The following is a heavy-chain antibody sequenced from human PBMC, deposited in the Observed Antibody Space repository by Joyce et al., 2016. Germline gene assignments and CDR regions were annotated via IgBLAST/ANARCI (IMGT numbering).Heavy chain of an antibody. Sequence: EVQLVESGGGLVKLGGSLRLSCEASGFTLTNYNMNWVRQATGKGLECVSACSSSSVNIFDADSVKGRFTISRDNAKNSLYLQMSSLRAEDTAVYYCARSIAARQTRFDYWGQGTLVTVSS. D-gene: IGHD6-6*01. V-gene: IGHV3-21*01. CDR1: GFTLTNYN. CDR3: ARSIAARQTRFDY. CDR2: CSSSSVNI. J-gene: IGHJ4*02.